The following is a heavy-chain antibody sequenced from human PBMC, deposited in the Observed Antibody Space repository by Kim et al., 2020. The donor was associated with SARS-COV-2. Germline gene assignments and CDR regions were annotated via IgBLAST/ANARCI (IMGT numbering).Heavy chain of an antibody. J-gene: IGHJ6*02. V-gene: IGHV4-61*01. CDR1: GGSVSSGSYY. Sequence: SETLSLTCTVSGGSVSSGSYYWSWIRQPPGKGLEWIGYIYYSGSTNYNPSLKSRVTISVDTSKNQFSLKLSSVTAADTAVYYCARTHDFRSYGMDVWGQG. D-gene: IGHD3-3*01. CDR3: ARTHDFRSYGMDV. CDR2: IYYSGST.